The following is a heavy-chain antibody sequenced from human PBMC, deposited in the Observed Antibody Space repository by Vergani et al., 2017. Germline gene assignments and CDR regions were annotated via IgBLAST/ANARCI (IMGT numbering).Heavy chain of an antibody. Sequence: QVQLVQSGAEVKKPGSSVKVSCKASGGTFSSYAISWVRQAPVQGLEWMGGIIPIFGTANYAQKFQGRVTITADESTCTAYMELSSLRSEDTAVYYCASPASASDAFDIWGQGTMVTVSS. D-gene: IGHD2-15*01. CDR2: IIPIFGTA. CDR3: ASPASASDAFDI. CDR1: GGTFSSYA. J-gene: IGHJ3*02. V-gene: IGHV1-69*01.